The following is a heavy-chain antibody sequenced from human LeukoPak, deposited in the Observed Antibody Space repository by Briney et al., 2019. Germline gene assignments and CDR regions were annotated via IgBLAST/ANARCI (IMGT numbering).Heavy chain of an antibody. J-gene: IGHJ6*03. CDR3: AHPAHGDYPPNYYYYMDV. D-gene: IGHD4-17*01. Sequence: ASVKVSCKASGVTFSSYAISWVRQAPGQGLEWMGGIIPIFGTANYAQKFQGRVTITADESTSTAYMELSSLRSEDTAVYYCAHPAHGDYPPNYYYYMDVWGKGTTVTVSS. CDR2: IIPIFGTA. CDR1: GVTFSSYA. V-gene: IGHV1-69*13.